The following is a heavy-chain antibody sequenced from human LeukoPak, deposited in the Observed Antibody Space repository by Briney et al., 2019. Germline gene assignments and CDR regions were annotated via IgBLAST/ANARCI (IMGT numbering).Heavy chain of an antibody. CDR3: AGGYSYGSVDY. CDR2: IYYRGST. J-gene: IGHJ4*02. D-gene: IGHD5-18*01. Sequence: PSETLSLTCTVSGGSISSYYWSWIRQPPGKGLEWIGYIYYRGSTNYNPSLKSRVTISVDTSKNQFSLKLSSVTAADTAVYYCAGGYSYGSVDYWGQGTLVTVSS. V-gene: IGHV4-59*01. CDR1: GGSISSYY.